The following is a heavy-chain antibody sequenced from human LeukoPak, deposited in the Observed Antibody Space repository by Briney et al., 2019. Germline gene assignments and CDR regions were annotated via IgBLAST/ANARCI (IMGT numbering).Heavy chain of an antibody. CDR3: AGFHWLDY. Sequence: GGSLRLSCAASGFTFSSYSMNWVRQAPGKGLEWVSYISSSSSTIYYADSVKGRFTISRDNAKNSLYLQMNSLRAEDTAVYYCAGFHWLDYWGQGTLVTVSS. CDR2: ISSSSSTI. V-gene: IGHV3-48*04. CDR1: GFTFSSYS. J-gene: IGHJ4*02. D-gene: IGHD6-19*01.